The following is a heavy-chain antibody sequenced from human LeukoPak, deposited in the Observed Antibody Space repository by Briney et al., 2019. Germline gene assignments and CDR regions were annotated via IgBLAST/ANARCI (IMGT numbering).Heavy chain of an antibody. D-gene: IGHD6-19*01. CDR1: GFTFSSYE. CDR3: ATLWDPVAGTTQPLL. Sequence: GRSLRLSCAASGFTFSSYEMNWVRQAPGKGLEWVSYVSGSGSTIYYGDSLKGRFTISRDNANNSLYLQMNSLRVEDTAVYYCATLWDPVAGTTQPLLWGQGTLVTVSS. CDR2: VSGSGSTI. V-gene: IGHV3-48*03. J-gene: IGHJ4*02.